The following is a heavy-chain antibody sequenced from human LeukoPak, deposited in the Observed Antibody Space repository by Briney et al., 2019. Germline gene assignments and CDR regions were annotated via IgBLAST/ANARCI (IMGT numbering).Heavy chain of an antibody. V-gene: IGHV4-61*02. J-gene: IGHJ6*03. CDR1: GGSISSGSYY. Sequence: SKTLSLTCTVSGGSISSGSYYWRWIRQPAGKVLEWIGGIYTSRSTNYNPSLKSRVTISVDTSKNQFSLKLSSVTAADTAVYYCARAQAAAGSYYYYYMDVWGKGTTVTVSS. CDR2: IYTSRST. CDR3: ARAQAAAGSYYYYYMDV. D-gene: IGHD6-13*01.